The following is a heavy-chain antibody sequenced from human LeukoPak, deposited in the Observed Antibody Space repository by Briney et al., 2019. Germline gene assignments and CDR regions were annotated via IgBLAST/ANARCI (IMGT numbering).Heavy chain of an antibody. V-gene: IGHV4-59*01. CDR3: ARAETTVTSYGAWFDP. CDR2: IYYSGST. J-gene: IGHJ5*02. CDR1: GGSISSYY. Sequence: SETLSLTCTVSGGSISSYYWSWIRQPPGKGLEWIGYIYYSGSTNYNPSLKSRVTISVDTSKNQFSLKPSSVTAADTAVYYCARAETTVTSYGAWFDPWGQGTLVTVSS. D-gene: IGHD4-17*01.